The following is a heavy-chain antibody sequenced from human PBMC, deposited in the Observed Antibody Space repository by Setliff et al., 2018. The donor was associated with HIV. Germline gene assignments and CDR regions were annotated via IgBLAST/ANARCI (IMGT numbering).Heavy chain of an antibody. CDR2: IWFDGSNK. V-gene: IGHV3-33*06. Sequence: GGSLRLSCAASGFTFSSYAMHWVRQAPGKGLEWVAVIWFDGSNKHYADSVKGRFTISRDNSKKTLYLQMNSLRAEDTAVYYCVKDPYGGKGYFQYWGQGTVVTVSS. CDR3: VKDPYGGKGYFQY. D-gene: IGHD4-17*01. J-gene: IGHJ1*01. CDR1: GFTFSSYA.